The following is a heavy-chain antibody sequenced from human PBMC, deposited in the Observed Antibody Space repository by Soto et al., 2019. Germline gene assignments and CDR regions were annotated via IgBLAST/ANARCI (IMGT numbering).Heavy chain of an antibody. D-gene: IGHD3-22*01. CDR3: ARDRAMIVVVILNGAFDI. CDR1: GYTFTSYY. CDR2: INPSGGST. V-gene: IGHV1-46*01. J-gene: IGHJ3*02. Sequence: GASVKFYCKASGYTFTSYYMHWVRQAPGQGLEWMGIINPSGGSTSYAQKFQGRVTMTTDTSTSTAYMELRSLRSDDTAVYYCARDRAMIVVVILNGAFDIWGQGTMVTVSS.